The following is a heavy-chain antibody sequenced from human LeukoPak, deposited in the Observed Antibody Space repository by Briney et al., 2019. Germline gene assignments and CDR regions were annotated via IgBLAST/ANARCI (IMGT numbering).Heavy chain of an antibody. J-gene: IGHJ4*02. D-gene: IGHD1-26*01. CDR3: ARGRDRGASTPFDY. V-gene: IGHV1-2*02. CDR2: INSNSGAT. CDR1: GYTFTSYA. Sequence: ASVKVSCKASGYTFTSYAMNWVRQAPGQGLEWMGWINSNSGATNYAQKFQGRVTMTRDTSISTVYMELSSLRSDDTAVYYCARGRDRGASTPFDYWGQGTLVTVSS.